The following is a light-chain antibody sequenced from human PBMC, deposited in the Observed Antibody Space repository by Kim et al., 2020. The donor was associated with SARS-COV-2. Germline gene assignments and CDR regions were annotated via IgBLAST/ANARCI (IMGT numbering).Light chain of an antibody. CDR3: QQRNSWPPAVT. J-gene: IGKJ4*01. V-gene: IGKV3-11*01. Sequence: PGERATLSCRASQNIDTYLAWYQQRPGQAPRLLVYDASNRATSVPDRFSGSGSGTDFTLTISSLEPEDFSLYYCQQRNSWPPAVTFGGGTKVDIK. CDR1: QNIDTY. CDR2: DAS.